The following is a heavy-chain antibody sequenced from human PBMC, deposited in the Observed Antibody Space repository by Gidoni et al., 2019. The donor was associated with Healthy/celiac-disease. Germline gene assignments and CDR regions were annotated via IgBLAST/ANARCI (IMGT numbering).Heavy chain of an antibody. J-gene: IGHJ4*02. CDR3: AKPMGITMIVVD. Sequence: EVQLLESGGGLVQPGGSLRLSCAASGFTFSSYAMSWVRQAPGKGLGWVSAIRGSGGSTYYADSVKGRFTISRDNSKNTLYLQMNSLRAEDTAVYYCAKPMGITMIVVDWGQGTLVTVSS. D-gene: IGHD3-22*01. CDR2: IRGSGGST. V-gene: IGHV3-23*01. CDR1: GFTFSSYA.